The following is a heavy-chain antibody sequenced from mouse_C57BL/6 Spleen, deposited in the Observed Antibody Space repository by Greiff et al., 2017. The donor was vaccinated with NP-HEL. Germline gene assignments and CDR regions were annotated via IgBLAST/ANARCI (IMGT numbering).Heavy chain of an antibody. J-gene: IGHJ1*03. Sequence: QVQLQQSGAELVKPGASVKISCKASGYAFSSYWMNWVKQRPGKGLEWIGQIYPGDGDTNYNGKFKGKATLTADKSSSTAYMQLSSLTSEDSAVYFCARGVYDGSDWYFDVWGTGTTVTVSS. V-gene: IGHV1-80*01. CDR1: GYAFSSYW. D-gene: IGHD2-3*01. CDR2: IYPGDGDT. CDR3: ARGVYDGSDWYFDV.